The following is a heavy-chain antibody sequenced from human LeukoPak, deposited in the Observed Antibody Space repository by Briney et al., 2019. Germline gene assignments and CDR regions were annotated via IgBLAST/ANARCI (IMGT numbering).Heavy chain of an antibody. CDR3: ARDLAGFEEPRYYYYMDV. CDR2: IYSDDRA. Sequence: GGSLRLSCVASGFTVNRNVMSWVRQAPGKGLEWVSLIYSDDRAFYADSVKGRFNISRNKSKNTLFLQMSSLKPEDTAIYYCARDLAGFEEPRYYYYMDVWGKGTTVTVSS. V-gene: IGHV3-66*02. D-gene: IGHD1-14*01. J-gene: IGHJ6*03. CDR1: GFTVNRNV.